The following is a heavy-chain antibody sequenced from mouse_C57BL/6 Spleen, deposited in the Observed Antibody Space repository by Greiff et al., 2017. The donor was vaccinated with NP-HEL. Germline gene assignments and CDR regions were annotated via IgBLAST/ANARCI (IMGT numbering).Heavy chain of an antibody. D-gene: IGHD1-1*01. Sequence: QVQLQQSGAELVKPGASVKISCKASGYAFSSYWMHWVKQRPGQGLEWIGYINPSSGYTKYNQKFKDKATLTADKSSSTAYMQLSSLTYEDSAVYYCARYGSSYGYFDVWGTGTTVTVSS. CDR1: GYAFSSYW. V-gene: IGHV1-7*01. J-gene: IGHJ1*03. CDR3: ARYGSSYGYFDV. CDR2: INPSSGYT.